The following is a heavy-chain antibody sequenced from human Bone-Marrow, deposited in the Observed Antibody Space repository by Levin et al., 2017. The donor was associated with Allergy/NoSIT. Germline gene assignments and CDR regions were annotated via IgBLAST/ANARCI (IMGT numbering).Heavy chain of an antibody. CDR2: IKYDGSVQ. V-gene: IGHV3-7*01. D-gene: IGHD3-22*01. J-gene: IGHJ5*02. CDR3: ARPDCGSSGCRGRDWFDP. CDR1: GFSFSSFW. Sequence: ASVKVSCAASGFSFSSFWMTWVRQTRSKGLECVANIKYDGSVQYYLDSVRGRFTISRDNSKNSVFLQMNSLRVEDTGVYYCARPDCGSSGCRGRDWFDPWGQGTLVTVSS.